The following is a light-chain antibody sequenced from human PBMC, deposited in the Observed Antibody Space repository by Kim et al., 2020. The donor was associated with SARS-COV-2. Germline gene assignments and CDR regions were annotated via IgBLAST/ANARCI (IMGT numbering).Light chain of an antibody. Sequence: DIVMTQSPDSLAVSLGERATFNCKSSQSVLYNSNNKNYLAWYQQKPGQPPKLLIYWASTRESGVPDRFSGSGSGTDFTLTISSLQAEDVAAYYCQQYYSTPWTFGQGTKVDIK. J-gene: IGKJ1*01. CDR3: QQYYSTPWT. CDR1: QSVLYNSNNKNY. V-gene: IGKV4-1*01. CDR2: WAS.